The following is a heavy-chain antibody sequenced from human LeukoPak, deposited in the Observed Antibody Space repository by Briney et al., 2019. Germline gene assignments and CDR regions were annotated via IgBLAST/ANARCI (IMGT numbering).Heavy chain of an antibody. D-gene: IGHD1-1*01. CDR2: ISANGGRT. J-gene: IGHJ3*01. V-gene: IGHV3-43*01. CDR1: GLTFDDYS. Sequence: GGSLRLSCAASGLTFDDYSMHWVRQAPGKGLEWVSFISANGGRTFYADSVRGRFTVSRDNNKNSLYLQMNSLRSEDTALYYCTKGPKWNDPSGPFDFWGQGTVVTVSS. CDR3: TKGPKWNDPSGPFDF.